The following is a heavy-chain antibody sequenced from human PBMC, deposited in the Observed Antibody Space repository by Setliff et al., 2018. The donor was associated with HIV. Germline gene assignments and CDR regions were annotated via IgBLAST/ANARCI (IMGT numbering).Heavy chain of an antibody. V-gene: IGHV3-23*01. D-gene: IGHD2-2*03. CDR3: AKPTNGFYPRAFDT. Sequence: VGSLRLSCAASGFAFNTYDMNWVRQAPGQRPEWVSVVHVGGGRTDYADSVRGRFVISRDDSKNMLYLQMSGLRGDDTAMYYCAKPTNGFYPRAFDTWGPGTMVTVSS. CDR1: GFAFNTYD. J-gene: IGHJ3*02. CDR2: VHVGGGRT.